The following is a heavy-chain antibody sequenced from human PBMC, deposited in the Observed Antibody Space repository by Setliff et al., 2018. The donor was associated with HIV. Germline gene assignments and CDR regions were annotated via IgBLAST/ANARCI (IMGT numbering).Heavy chain of an antibody. CDR2: ISYDGSRI. CDR1: GFTFSSFA. Sequence: LRLSCVASGFTFSSFAMHWVRQAPGKGLEWVSVISYDGSRISYADSVKGRFTISRDDSKNTLYLQMNSLRVEDTSVYYCARDRVGAFDYWGQGTLVTVSS. CDR3: ARDRVGAFDY. J-gene: IGHJ4*02. D-gene: IGHD1-26*01. V-gene: IGHV3-30*07.